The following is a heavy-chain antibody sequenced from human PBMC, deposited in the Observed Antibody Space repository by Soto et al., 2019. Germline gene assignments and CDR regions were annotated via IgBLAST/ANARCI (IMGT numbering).Heavy chain of an antibody. CDR2: ISAYNGNT. V-gene: IGHV1-18*01. Sequence: ASVKVSCKASGYTFTSYGISWVRQAPGQGLEWMGWISAYNGNTNYAQKLQGRVTMTTDTSTSTAYMELRSLRSDDTVFFFCGRNIVTIFSGSYYMDVWGKGTTVTVSS. D-gene: IGHD3-9*01. J-gene: IGHJ6*03. CDR1: GYTFTSYG. CDR3: GRNIVTIFSGSYYMDV.